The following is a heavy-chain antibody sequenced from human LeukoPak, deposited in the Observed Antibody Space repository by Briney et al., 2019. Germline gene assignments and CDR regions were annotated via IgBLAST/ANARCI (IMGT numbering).Heavy chain of an antibody. V-gene: IGHV4-61*01. D-gene: IGHD3-22*01. CDR1: GGSVSSGSSF. CDR2: IYHSGNT. Sequence: SETLSLTCTVSGGSVSSGSSFWSWIRQPPGKGLEWIGYIYHSGNTNYNPSLKSRVAISVDTSKSQLSLKLNSVTAADTAVYYCARDRNYYDSSGYYFANWGQGTLVTVSS. J-gene: IGHJ4*02. CDR3: ARDRNYYDSSGYYFAN.